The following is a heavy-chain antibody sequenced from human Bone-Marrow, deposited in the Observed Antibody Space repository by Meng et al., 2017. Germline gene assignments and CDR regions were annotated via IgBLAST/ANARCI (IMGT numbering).Heavy chain of an antibody. CDR1: GGSFSDYY. CDR3: ARGPTTMAHDFDY. J-gene: IGHJ4*02. CDR2: INHSGST. Sequence: VQRQEWGAGLLKPSETLSLTCVVSGGSFSDYYWSWIRQPPGKGLEWIGEINHSGSTNYNPSLESRATISVDTSQNNLSLKLSSVTAADSAVYYCARGPTTMAHDFDYWGQGTPVTVSS. V-gene: IGHV4-34*01. D-gene: IGHD4-11*01.